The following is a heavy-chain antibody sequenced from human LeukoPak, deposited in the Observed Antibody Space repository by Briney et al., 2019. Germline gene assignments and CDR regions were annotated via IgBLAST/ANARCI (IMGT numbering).Heavy chain of an antibody. CDR3: ARLDIAAAQNYGMDV. D-gene: IGHD6-13*01. CDR2: INPSGGST. J-gene: IGHJ6*02. Sequence: ASVKVSCKASGYTFTSYYMHWVRQAPGQGLEWMEIINPSGGSTSYAQKFQGRVTMTRDTSTSTVYMELSSLRSEDTAVYYCARLDIAAAQNYGMDVWGQGTTVTVSS. V-gene: IGHV1-46*01. CDR1: GYTFTSYY.